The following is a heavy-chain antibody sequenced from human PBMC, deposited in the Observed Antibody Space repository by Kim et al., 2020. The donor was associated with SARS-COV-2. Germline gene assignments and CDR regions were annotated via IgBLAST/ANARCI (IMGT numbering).Heavy chain of an antibody. CDR1: GGTFSSYA. CDR3: ASNEGSHWYFDL. V-gene: IGHV1-69*13. D-gene: IGHD1-26*01. Sequence: SVKVSCKASGGTFSSYAISWVRQAPGQGLEWMGGIIPIFGTANYAQKFQGRVTITADESTSTAYMELSSLRSEDTAVYYCASNEGSHWYFDLWGRGTLVTVSS. CDR2: IIPIFGTA. J-gene: IGHJ2*01.